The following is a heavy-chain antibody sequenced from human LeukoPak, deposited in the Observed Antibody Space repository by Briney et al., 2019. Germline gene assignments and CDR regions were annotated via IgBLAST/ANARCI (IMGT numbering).Heavy chain of an antibody. CDR2: INPSGGST. Sequence: ASVKVSCKASGYTFTSYYMHWVRQAPGQGLEWMGIINPSGGSTSYAQKFQGRVTMTRDMSTSTVYVELSSLRSEDTAVYYCAREMGTTGAFDYWGQGTLVTVSS. CDR3: AREMGTTGAFDY. J-gene: IGHJ4*02. CDR1: GYTFTSYY. V-gene: IGHV1-46*01. D-gene: IGHD7-27*01.